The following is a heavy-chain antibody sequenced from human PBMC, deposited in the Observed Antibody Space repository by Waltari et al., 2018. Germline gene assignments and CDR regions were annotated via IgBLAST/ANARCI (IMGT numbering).Heavy chain of an antibody. CDR2: THHTGSS. CDR3: ARGSTGQFDP. V-gene: IGHV4-59*11. D-gene: IGHD4-4*01. Sequence: QVHLQESGPGLVKPSETLSLTCTVSGVSITNHYWSWIRQSPGKGLEWIAYTHHTGSSNYNPSVKSRLTGSLVTSKNQLSLNLNAVTAADTAIYYCARGSTGQFDPWGQGVLVTVSS. J-gene: IGHJ5*02. CDR1: GVSITNHY.